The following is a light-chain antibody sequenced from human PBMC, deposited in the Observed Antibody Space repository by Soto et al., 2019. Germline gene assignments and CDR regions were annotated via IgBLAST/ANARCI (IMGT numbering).Light chain of an antibody. CDR2: AAS. V-gene: IGKV1-17*03. CDR1: QGISNY. CDR3: LQHNSYPLT. Sequence: DIRMTQSPSAMSASVGDRVTITCRASQGISNYLVWFQQKPGKGPKRLISAASTLQSGVPSRFSGSGSGTEFTLTISSLQPEDFATYYCLQHNSYPLTFGGGTKVDIK. J-gene: IGKJ4*01.